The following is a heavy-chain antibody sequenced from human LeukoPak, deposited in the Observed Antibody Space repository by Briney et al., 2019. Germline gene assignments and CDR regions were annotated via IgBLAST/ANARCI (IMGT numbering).Heavy chain of an antibody. J-gene: IGHJ4*02. Sequence: PSETLSLTCTVSGGSISSYYWSWIRQPPGKGLEWIGYIYTSGSTNYNPTLKSRVTISVDTSKNQVSLKLSSVTAADTAVYYCASLGTSGFDYWGQGTLVTVSS. V-gene: IGHV4-4*09. CDR1: GGSISSYY. CDR3: ASLGTSGFDY. D-gene: IGHD3-10*01. CDR2: IYTSGST.